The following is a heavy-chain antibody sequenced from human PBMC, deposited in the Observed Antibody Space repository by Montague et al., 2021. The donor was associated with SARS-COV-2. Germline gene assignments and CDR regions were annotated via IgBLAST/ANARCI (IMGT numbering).Heavy chain of an antibody. D-gene: IGHD2-2*01. CDR3: ARALSFSNWFDP. J-gene: IGHJ5*02. Sequence: SLRLSCAASGFTVSSNHMSWVRQAPGKGLEWASVIYSGGTTYYADSVKGRFTISRDNSKNTLYLQMNSLRAEDTAVYYCARALSFSNWFDPWGQGTLVTVSS. CDR2: IYSGGTT. CDR1: GFTVSSNH. V-gene: IGHV3-66*01.